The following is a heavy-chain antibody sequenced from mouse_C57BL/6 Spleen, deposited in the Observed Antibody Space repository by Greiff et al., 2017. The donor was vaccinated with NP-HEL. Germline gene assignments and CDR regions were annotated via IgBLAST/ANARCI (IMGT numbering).Heavy chain of an antibody. D-gene: IGHD1-1*01. CDR2: ISDGGSYT. CDR1: GFTFSSYA. V-gene: IGHV5-4*01. Sequence: EVKLVESGGGLVKPGGSLKLSCAASGFTFSSYAMSWVRQTPEKRLAWVATISDGGSYTYYPDNVKGRFTISRDNAKKNLYLQMIHLKSEDTAMYYCAREYYYGSSYWYFDVWGTGTTVTVSS. CDR3: AREYYYGSSYWYFDV. J-gene: IGHJ1*03.